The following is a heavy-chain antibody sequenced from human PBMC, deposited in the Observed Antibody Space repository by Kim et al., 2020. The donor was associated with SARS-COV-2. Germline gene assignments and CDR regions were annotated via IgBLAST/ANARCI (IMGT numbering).Heavy chain of an antibody. CDR3: AREASVDLNNWNYVLSGYYYGMDV. J-gene: IGHJ6*02. CDR1: GYTFTSYY. V-gene: IGHV1-46*01. D-gene: IGHD1-7*01. CDR2: INPSGGST. Sequence: ASVNVSCKASGYTFTSYYMHWVRQAPGQGLEWMGIINPSGGSTSYAQKFQGRVTMTRDTSTSTVYMELSSLRSEDTAVYYCAREASVDLNNWNYVLSGYYYGMDVWGQGTTVTVSS.